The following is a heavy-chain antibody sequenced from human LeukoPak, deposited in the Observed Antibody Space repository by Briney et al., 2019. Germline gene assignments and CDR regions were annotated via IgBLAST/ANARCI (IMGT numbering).Heavy chain of an antibody. Sequence: GGSLRLSCAASGFIVSNNYMSWVRQAPGKGLEWVSVIYSGGSTYYADSVKGRFTISRDNSKNTVYLQMNSLRAEDTAVYYCARYYYDSSGYPYYFDYWGQGTLVTVPS. CDR1: GFIVSNNY. CDR3: ARYYYDSSGYPYYFDY. V-gene: IGHV3-53*01. CDR2: IYSGGST. D-gene: IGHD3-22*01. J-gene: IGHJ4*02.